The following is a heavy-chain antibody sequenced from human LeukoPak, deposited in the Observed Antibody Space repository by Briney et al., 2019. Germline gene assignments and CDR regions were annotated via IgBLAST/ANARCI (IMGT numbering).Heavy chain of an antibody. Sequence: GGSLRLSCATSGFTFSTSAMSWVRQAPGKGLAWVSTISGSGGGTYYADSVKGRFTISRDNSKNTLYLQMNSLRAEDTAVYYCAKEVTAAELDYWGQGTLVTVSS. D-gene: IGHD6-13*01. CDR3: AKEVTAAELDY. CDR2: ISGSGGGT. V-gene: IGHV3-23*01. J-gene: IGHJ4*02. CDR1: GFTFSTSA.